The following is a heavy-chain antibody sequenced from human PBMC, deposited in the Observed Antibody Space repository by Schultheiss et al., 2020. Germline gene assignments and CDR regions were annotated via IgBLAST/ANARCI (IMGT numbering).Heavy chain of an antibody. D-gene: IGHD3-22*01. CDR3: ARAMPSDSSGVDY. V-gene: IGHV3-30-3*01. Sequence: GGSLRLSCTASGFTFGDYAMSWFRQAPGKGLEWVAVISYDGSNKYYADSVKGRFTISRDNSKNTLYLQMNSLRAEDTAVYYCARAMPSDSSGVDYWGQGTLVTVSS. J-gene: IGHJ4*02. CDR1: GFTFGDYA. CDR2: ISYDGSNK.